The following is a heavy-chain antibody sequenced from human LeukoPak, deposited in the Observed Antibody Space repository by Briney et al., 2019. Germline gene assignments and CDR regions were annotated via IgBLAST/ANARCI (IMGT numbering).Heavy chain of an antibody. CDR3: ARDRAMVRGVISPY. V-gene: IGHV1-3*01. CDR1: GYTFTSYA. D-gene: IGHD3-10*01. J-gene: IGHJ4*02. CDR2: INAGSGNT. Sequence: ASVKVSCKASGYTFTSYAMHWVRQAPGQRLEWMGWINAGSGNTKYSQKFQGRVTITRDTSASTAYMELSSLRSEDTAVYYCARDRAMVRGVISPYWGQGTLVTVSS.